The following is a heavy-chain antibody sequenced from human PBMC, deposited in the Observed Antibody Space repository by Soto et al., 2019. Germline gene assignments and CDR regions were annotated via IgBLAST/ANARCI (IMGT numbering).Heavy chain of an antibody. CDR1: GYTFTSYG. CDR3: ARSQNYYDSIGLCEY. J-gene: IGHJ4*02. D-gene: IGHD3-22*01. CDR2: NSAYNGNT. V-gene: IGHV1-18*01. Sequence: QVQLVQSGAEVKKPGASVKVSCKASGYTFTSYGISWVRQAPGQGLEWMGWNSAYNGNTNYAHNLQGRVTMTTDTYKNTDYRELRSLRSDDTAMYYCARSQNYYDSIGLCEYWGQGTLVTVSS.